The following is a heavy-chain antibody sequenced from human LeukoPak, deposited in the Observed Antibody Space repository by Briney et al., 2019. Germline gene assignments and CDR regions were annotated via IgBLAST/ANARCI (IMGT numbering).Heavy chain of an antibody. J-gene: IGHJ4*02. D-gene: IGHD3-10*01. CDR1: GFTFSSYE. V-gene: IGHV3-48*03. CDR2: ISSSGSTI. Sequence: PGGSLRLSCAASGFTFSSYEMDWVRQAPGKGLEWVSYISSSGSTIYYADSVKGRFTISRDNSKNTLYLQMNSLRAEDTAVYYCAKDRYGSGSYYSYFDYWGQGTLVTVSS. CDR3: AKDRYGSGSYYSYFDY.